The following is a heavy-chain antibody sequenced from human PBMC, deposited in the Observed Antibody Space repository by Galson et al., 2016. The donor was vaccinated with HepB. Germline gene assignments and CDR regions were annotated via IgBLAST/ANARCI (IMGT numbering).Heavy chain of an antibody. Sequence: PALVKPTQTLTLTCSYSGFSLTTASMCVSWIRQPPGKALEWLAMIDWNDDKYYTTSLKTRLTVSRDTSKNQVVLTMMNMDPVDTATYYWSRSRAGQEVVRGYYYSYYYGMDVWGQGTAVTVSS. CDR1: GFSLTTASMC. D-gene: IGHD3-10*01. CDR3: SRSRAGQEVVRGYYYSYYYGMDV. J-gene: IGHJ6*02. CDR2: IDWNDDK. V-gene: IGHV2-70*01.